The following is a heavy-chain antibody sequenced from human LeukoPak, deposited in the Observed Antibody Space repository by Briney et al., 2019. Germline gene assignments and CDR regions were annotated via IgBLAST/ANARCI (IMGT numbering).Heavy chain of an antibody. J-gene: IGHJ6*02. CDR3: ARDDYAAIYYYGMDV. Sequence: ASVKVSCKASGYTFTSYGISWVRQAPGQGLEWMGWISAYNGNTNYAQKLQGRVTMTTDTSTSTAYMELRSLRSDDTAVYYCARDDYAAIYYYGMDVWGQGTTVTVSS. CDR1: GYTFTSYG. V-gene: IGHV1-18*01. CDR2: ISAYNGNT. D-gene: IGHD4-17*01.